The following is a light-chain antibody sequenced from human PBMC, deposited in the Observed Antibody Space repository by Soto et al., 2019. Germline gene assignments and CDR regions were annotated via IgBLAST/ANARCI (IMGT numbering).Light chain of an antibody. CDR2: GTS. J-gene: IGKJ1*01. CDR1: QSVASNY. V-gene: IGKV3-20*01. CDR3: QQYRTSPRT. Sequence: EIVLTQSPGTLSLFPGERATFSCRASQSVASNYLAWYQQKFGQAPRLLIYGTSNRAAGIPDRFSGSGSGTDFTLTIGRLEPEDSAVYFCQQYRTSPRTFDQGTKVEI.